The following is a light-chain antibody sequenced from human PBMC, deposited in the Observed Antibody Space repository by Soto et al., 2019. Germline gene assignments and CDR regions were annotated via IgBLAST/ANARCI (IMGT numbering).Light chain of an antibody. CDR3: QRYISAPFT. V-gene: IGKV1-27*01. Sequence: DIQMTQSPSSLSASVGDRVTITCRATQGISNYLAWYQQKPGKVPKLLIYAASTLQSGVPSRFSGSGSGTDFTLTISSLQPEDVASYYCQRYISAPFTFGPGTNVDIK. CDR1: QGISNY. CDR2: AAS. J-gene: IGKJ3*01.